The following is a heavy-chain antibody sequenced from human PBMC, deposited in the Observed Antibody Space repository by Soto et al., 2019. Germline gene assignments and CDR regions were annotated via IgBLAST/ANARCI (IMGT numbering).Heavy chain of an antibody. CDR1: GFTFSSYW. CDR2: IKQDGSGK. J-gene: IGHJ4*02. Sequence: GGSLRLSCAASGFTFSSYWMSWVRQAPGKGLEWVANIKQDGSGKYYEDSVKGRFTISRDNAKNSLYLQMNSLRAEDTAVYYCASASTATETYYFDYWGQGTLVTVSS. CDR3: ASASTATETYYFDY. D-gene: IGHD5-18*01. V-gene: IGHV3-7*01.